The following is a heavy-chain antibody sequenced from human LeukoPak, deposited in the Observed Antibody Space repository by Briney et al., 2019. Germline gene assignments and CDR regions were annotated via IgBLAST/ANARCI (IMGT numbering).Heavy chain of an antibody. Sequence: SETLSLTCVVSGGSISSYYWSWIRQPPGKGLEWIGYIYFNGNTNYNPSLKSRVTISLDTSRNQFSLKLSSMTAADTAVYYCAREVDTVMAYFDYWGQGTLVTASS. CDR1: GGSISSYY. D-gene: IGHD5-18*01. J-gene: IGHJ4*02. V-gene: IGHV4-59*01. CDR2: IYFNGNT. CDR3: AREVDTVMAYFDY.